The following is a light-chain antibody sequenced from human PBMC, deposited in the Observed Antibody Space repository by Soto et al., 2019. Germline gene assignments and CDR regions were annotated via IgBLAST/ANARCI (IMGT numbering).Light chain of an antibody. J-gene: IGLJ1*01. Sequence: QSVLTQPASVSGSPGQSVTISCTGTIDDIGAYDYVSWYQQRPGSAPQLIIYDVNNRPSGTSHRFSGSQSVHKAYLTISGLQSEEEANCHCSSYKSNYSLVFGTGTKLTVL. V-gene: IGLV2-14*03. CDR2: DVN. CDR3: SSYKSNYSLV. CDR1: IDDIGAYDY.